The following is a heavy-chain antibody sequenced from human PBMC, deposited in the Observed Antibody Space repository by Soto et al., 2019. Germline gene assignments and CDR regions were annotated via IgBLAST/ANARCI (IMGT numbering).Heavy chain of an antibody. CDR3: ARDRVATRGPYYYYGMDV. J-gene: IGHJ6*02. Sequence: PGGSLRLSCAASVFTFSSYGMHWVRQARGKGLEWVAVIWYDGSNKYYADSVKGRFTISRDNSKNTLYLQINSLRAEDTAVYSCARDRVATRGPYYYYGMDVWGQGTTVTVSS. V-gene: IGHV3-33*08. CDR1: VFTFSSYG. D-gene: IGHD5-12*01. CDR2: IWYDGSNK.